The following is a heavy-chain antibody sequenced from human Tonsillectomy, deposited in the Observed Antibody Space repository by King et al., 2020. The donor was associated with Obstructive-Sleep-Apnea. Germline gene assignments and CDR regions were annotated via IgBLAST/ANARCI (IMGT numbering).Heavy chain of an antibody. V-gene: IGHV4-59*08. CDR3: ARHLCSSGYLGCFDY. CDR1: GGSMSRYY. D-gene: IGHD6-19*01. CDR2: IYYSGST. Sequence: VQLQESGPGLVKPSGTLSLTCTVSGGSMSRYYWSWIRQPPGKGLEWIGYIYYSGSTNYNPSLKSRVTISVDTSQSQFSLNLTSVTAADTAVYYCARHLCSSGYLGCFDYWGQGTLVTVSS. J-gene: IGHJ4*02.